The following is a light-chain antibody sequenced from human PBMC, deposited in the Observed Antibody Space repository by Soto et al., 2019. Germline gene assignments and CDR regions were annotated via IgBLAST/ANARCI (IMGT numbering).Light chain of an antibody. CDR2: TAS. J-gene: IGKJ2*01. CDR3: QQYSNTPDT. Sequence: EIVLTQSPGTLSLSPGERATLSCRASQTVGSGYLAWYQQKPGQAPRLLIHTASSRATGIPDRFTGSGSGTDFTLTISRLDPEDFALYYCQQYSNTPDTFGQGRKLEIK. CDR1: QTVGSGY. V-gene: IGKV3-20*01.